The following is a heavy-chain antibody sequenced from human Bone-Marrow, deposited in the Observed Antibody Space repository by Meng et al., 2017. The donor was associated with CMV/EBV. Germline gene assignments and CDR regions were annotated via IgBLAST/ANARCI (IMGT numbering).Heavy chain of an antibody. CDR3: AKVGSSNWEIDY. CDR1: GFTFSNYA. CDR2: IYSGAGST. V-gene: IGHV3-23*03. Sequence: GGSLRLSCAASGFTFSNYAMSWVRQAPGKGLEWVSLIYSGAGSTLYADSVKGRFTISRDNSKNTLYLQMNSLRAEDTAVYYCAKVGSSNWEIDYWGQGKRVTVSS. J-gene: IGHJ4*02. D-gene: IGHD1-26*01.